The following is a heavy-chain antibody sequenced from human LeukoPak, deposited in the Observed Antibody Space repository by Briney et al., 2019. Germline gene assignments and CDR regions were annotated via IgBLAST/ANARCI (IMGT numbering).Heavy chain of an antibody. Sequence: PSETLSLTCSVSDGSVSSADFYWSWIRQHPGKGLEWIGHIHYSGRTYYNPSLKSRVAISLDTSKNQFSLKLSSVTAADTAVYYCARVKVSGWFRGGVDWFDPWGQGTLVTVSS. J-gene: IGHJ5*02. CDR2: IHYSGRT. CDR3: ARVKVSGWFRGGVDWFDP. CDR1: DGSVSSADFY. D-gene: IGHD6-19*01. V-gene: IGHV4-31*03.